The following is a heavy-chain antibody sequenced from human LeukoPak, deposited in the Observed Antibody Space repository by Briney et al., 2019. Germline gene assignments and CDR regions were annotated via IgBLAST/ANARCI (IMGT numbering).Heavy chain of an antibody. V-gene: IGHV3-30*02. D-gene: IGHD3-10*01. CDR3: AKDWRRGSGFDY. Sequence: PGGSLRLSCAASGFTFSSYGMHWVRQAPGKGLEWVAFIRYDGSNKYYADSVKGRFTISRDNSRNTLYLQMNSLRAEDTAVYYCAKDWRRGSGFDYWGQGTLVTVSS. J-gene: IGHJ4*02. CDR2: IRYDGSNK. CDR1: GFTFSSYG.